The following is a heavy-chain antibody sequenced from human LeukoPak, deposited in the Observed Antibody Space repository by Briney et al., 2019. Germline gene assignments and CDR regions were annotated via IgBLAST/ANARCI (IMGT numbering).Heavy chain of an antibody. D-gene: IGHD3-3*01. CDR3: ARWAGARPGGYYDFWTGPYDY. Sequence: GASVKVSCKASGDTFTNYYMHWVRQAPGQGLEWMEIINPTGDSTRYAQKFQGRVTVTRDTSTSTVYMELSSLRSEDTAVYYRARWAGARPGGYYDFWTGPYDYWGQGSLVTVSS. CDR1: GDTFTNYY. CDR2: INPTGDST. J-gene: IGHJ4*02. V-gene: IGHV1-46*01.